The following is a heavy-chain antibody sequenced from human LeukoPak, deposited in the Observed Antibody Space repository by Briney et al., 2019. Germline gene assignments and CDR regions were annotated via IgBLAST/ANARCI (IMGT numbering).Heavy chain of an antibody. J-gene: IGHJ4*02. CDR1: GYTFTSYG. D-gene: IGHD2-15*01. CDR3: ARTGWEYCSGGSCYSGVNYFDY. V-gene: IGHV1-18*01. Sequence: ASVKVSCKASGYTFTSYGISWVRQAPGQGLEWMGWISAYNGNTNYAQKLQGRVTMTTDTSTSTAYMELRSLRSEDTAVYYCARTGWEYCSGGSCYSGVNYFDYWGQGTLVTVSS. CDR2: ISAYNGNT.